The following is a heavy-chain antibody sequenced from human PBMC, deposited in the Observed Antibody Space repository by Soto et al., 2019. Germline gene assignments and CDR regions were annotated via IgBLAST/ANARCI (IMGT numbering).Heavy chain of an antibody. CDR3: ARDRWRLQNAFDI. CDR2: ISSSSSYI. CDR1: GFTFSNSW. Sequence: PGGSLRLSCAASGFTFSNSWMHWVRQVSGKGLEWVSSISSSSSYIYYADSVKGRFTISRDNAKNSLYLQMNSLRAEDTAVYYCARDRWRLQNAFDIWGQGTMVTVSS. D-gene: IGHD2-21*02. J-gene: IGHJ3*02. V-gene: IGHV3-21*01.